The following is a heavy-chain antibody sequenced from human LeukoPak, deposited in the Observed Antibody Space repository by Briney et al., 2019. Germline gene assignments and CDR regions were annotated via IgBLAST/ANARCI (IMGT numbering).Heavy chain of an antibody. J-gene: IGHJ6*03. V-gene: IGHV7-4-1*02. D-gene: IGHD5-24*01. Sequence: ASVKVSCKASGYTFTNYAMNWVRQAPGQGLEWVGCINTNTEKPTYAQGFTGRFVFSLDTSVSTAYLQISSLKAEDTAVYYCARGMSNSPYYFYYYMDVWGKGTTVTVSS. CDR3: ARGMSNSPYYFYYYMDV. CDR2: INTNTEKP. CDR1: GYTFTNYA.